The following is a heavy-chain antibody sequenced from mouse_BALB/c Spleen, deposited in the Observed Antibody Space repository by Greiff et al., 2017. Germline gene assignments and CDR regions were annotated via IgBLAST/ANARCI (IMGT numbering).Heavy chain of an antibody. J-gene: IGHJ3*01. CDR2: ISSGGST. CDR3: ARGENYGNPWFAY. Sequence: EVQLQESGGGLVKPGGSLKLSCAASGFTFSSYAMSWVRQTPEKRLEWVASISSGGSTYYPDSVKGRFTISRDNARNILYLQMSSLRSEDTAMYYCARGENYGNPWFAYWGQGTLVTVSA. CDR1: GFTFSSYA. V-gene: IGHV5-6-5*01. D-gene: IGHD2-1*01.